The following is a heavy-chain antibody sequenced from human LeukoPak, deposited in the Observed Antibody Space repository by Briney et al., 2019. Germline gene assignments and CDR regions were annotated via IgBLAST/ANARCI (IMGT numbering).Heavy chain of an antibody. CDR1: GFTFRNYG. CDR3: ARGWGVPTSYFDY. D-gene: IGHD2-8*01. V-gene: IGHV3-33*01. Sequence: GRSLRLSCAASGFTFRNYGMHWVRQAPGKGLEWVAVIWYDGSNKYYADSVKGRFTISRDSSKNTLYLQMNSLRADDTAVYYCARGWGVPTSYFDYWRQGTLVTVSS. CDR2: IWYDGSNK. J-gene: IGHJ4*02.